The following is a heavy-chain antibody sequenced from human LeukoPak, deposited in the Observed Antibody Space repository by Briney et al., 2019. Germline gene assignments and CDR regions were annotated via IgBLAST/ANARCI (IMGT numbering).Heavy chain of an antibody. J-gene: IGHJ6*03. V-gene: IGHV4-34*01. CDR3: ARRWNYGRNYYIDV. CDR1: GGSFSNYY. Sequence: SETLSLTCAVYGGSFSNYYWSWIRQPPGRGLGWIGEINDSGRTNYNPSLMSRVTVSVDTSKNQFSLRLTSVTATDTAVYYCARRWNYGRNYYIDVWGNGATVSVSS. D-gene: IGHD1-7*01. CDR2: INDSGRT.